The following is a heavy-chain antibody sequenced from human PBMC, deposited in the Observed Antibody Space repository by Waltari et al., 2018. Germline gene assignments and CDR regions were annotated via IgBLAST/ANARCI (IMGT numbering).Heavy chain of an antibody. V-gene: IGHV3-23*01. CDR2: ISGSGDAT. J-gene: IGHJ5*02. CDR3: AKDKAAIVYWFDP. Sequence: EVQLLESGGGLVQPGGSLSLSCAASGFPFSCYAMSWVRQAPGKGLEWVSAISGSGDATYYADSVKGRFTMSRDNSNNRLYLQMNSLRAEDTAIYYCAKDKAAIVYWFDPWGQGTLVTVSS. D-gene: IGHD2-2*01. CDR1: GFPFSCYA.